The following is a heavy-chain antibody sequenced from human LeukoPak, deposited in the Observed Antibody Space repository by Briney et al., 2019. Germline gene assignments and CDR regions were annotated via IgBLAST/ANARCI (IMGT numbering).Heavy chain of an antibody. D-gene: IGHD2-2*01. J-gene: IGHJ4*02. CDR3: ARAKVVPASFDY. V-gene: IGHV3-11*04. CDR2: ISSSGSTI. Sequence: GGSLRLSCAASGFTFSDYYMSWIRQAPGKGLEWVSYISSSGSTIYYADSVKGRFTISRDNSKNTLYLQMNSLRAEDTAVYYCARAKVVPASFDYWGQGTLVTVSS. CDR1: GFTFSDYY.